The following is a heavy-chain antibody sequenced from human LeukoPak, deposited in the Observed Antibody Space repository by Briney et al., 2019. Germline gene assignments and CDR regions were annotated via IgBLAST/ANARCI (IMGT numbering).Heavy chain of an antibody. J-gene: IGHJ5*02. D-gene: IGHD2-2*01. CDR3: AKELGYCSSTSCYPLDP. Sequence: PGRSLRLSCAASRFTFDDYAMHWVRQAQGKGLEWVSGISWNSGSIGYADSVKGRFTISRDTAKNSLYLQMNSLRAEDTALYYCAKELGYCSSTSCYPLDPWGQGTLVTVSS. CDR2: ISWNSGSI. CDR1: RFTFDDYA. V-gene: IGHV3-9*01.